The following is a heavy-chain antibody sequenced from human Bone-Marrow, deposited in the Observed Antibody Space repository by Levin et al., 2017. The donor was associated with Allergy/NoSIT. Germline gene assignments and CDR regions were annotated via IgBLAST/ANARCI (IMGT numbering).Heavy chain of an antibody. CDR2: IIPVFGTT. CDR3: AKSPFTRVYYDLDV. D-gene: IGHD2/OR15-2a*01. J-gene: IGHJ6*02. V-gene: IGHV1-69*13. CDR1: GGTFSNFA. Sequence: GASVKVSCKVSGGTFSNFAFTWVRQAPGQGLEWMGGIIPVFGTTNYAQYFKGRVTITADGSTSTAYMELSGLMPEDTATYYCAKSPFTRVYYDLDVWGQGTTVTVSS.